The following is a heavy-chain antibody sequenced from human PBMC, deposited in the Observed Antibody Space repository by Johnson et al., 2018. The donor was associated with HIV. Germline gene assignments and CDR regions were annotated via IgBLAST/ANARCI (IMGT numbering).Heavy chain of an antibody. CDR1: GFTFSSYA. J-gene: IGHJ3*02. V-gene: IGHV3-30*04. Sequence: VQLVESGGGVVQPGRSLRLSCAASGFTFSSYAMHWVRPAPGKGLEWVAVISYDGSNKYYADSVKGRFTISRDNSKNTLYLQMNSLRAEDTAVYYCAREAGTAFDIWGQGTMVTVSS. CDR3: AREAGTAFDI. CDR2: ISYDGSNK.